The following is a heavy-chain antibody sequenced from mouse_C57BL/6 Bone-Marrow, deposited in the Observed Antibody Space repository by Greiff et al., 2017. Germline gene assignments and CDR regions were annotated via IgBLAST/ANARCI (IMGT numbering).Heavy chain of an antibody. Sequence: EVKLVESGGGLVKPGGSLKLPCAASGFTFSSYAMSWVRQTPEKRLEWVATISDGGSYTYYPDNVKGRFTISRDNAKNNLYLQMSHLKSEDTAMYYCARVTIVRFDYWGQGTTLTVSS. CDR3: ARVTIVRFDY. V-gene: IGHV5-4*03. D-gene: IGHD2-12*01. J-gene: IGHJ2*01. CDR1: GFTFSSYA. CDR2: ISDGGSYT.